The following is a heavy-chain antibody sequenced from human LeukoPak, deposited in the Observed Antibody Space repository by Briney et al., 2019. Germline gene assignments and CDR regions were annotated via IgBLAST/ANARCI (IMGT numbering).Heavy chain of an antibody. CDR3: AKDGGLWVSAHWGDS. J-gene: IGHJ4*02. CDR2: ITTSDGNT. V-gene: IGHV3-23*01. CDR1: GFTFSSYT. D-gene: IGHD7-27*01. Sequence: GGSLRLSCAASGFTFSSYTMSWVRQAPGKGLEWVSTITTSDGNTYYADSVKGRFTVSRDNSKNTLYLQMNSLRAEDAAVYYCAKDGGLWVSAHWGDSWGRGTLVTVSS.